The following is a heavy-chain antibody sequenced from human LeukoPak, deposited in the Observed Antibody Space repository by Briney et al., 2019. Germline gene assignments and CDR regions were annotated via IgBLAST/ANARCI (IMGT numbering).Heavy chain of an antibody. J-gene: IGHJ5*02. CDR3: ARGRYSSGWPKSWFDP. CDR2: MNPNSGNT. D-gene: IGHD6-19*01. CDR1: GYTFTSYD. V-gene: IGHV1-8*01. Sequence: GASVKVSCKASGYTFTSYDINWVRQATGQGLEWMGWMNPNSGNTGYAQKFQGRVTMTRNTSISTAYMELSSLRSEDTAVYYCARGRYSSGWPKSWFDPWGQGTLVTVSS.